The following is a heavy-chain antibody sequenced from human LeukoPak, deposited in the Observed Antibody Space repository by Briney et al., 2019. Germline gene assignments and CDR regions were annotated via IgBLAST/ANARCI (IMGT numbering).Heavy chain of an antibody. CDR3: ARQGTVTLDY. D-gene: IGHD4-17*01. CDR2: INHSGST. J-gene: IGHJ4*02. Sequence: PSETLSLTCAVYGGSFSGYYWSWIRQPPGKGLEWIGEINHSGSTNYNPSLKSRVTISVDTSKNQFSLKLSSVTAADTAVYYCARQGTVTLDYWGQGTLVTVSS. V-gene: IGHV4-34*01. CDR1: GGSFSGYY.